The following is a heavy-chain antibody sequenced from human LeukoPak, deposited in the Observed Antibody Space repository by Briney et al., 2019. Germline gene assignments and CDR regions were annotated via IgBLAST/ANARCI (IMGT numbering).Heavy chain of an antibody. CDR3: AKTISPGVVARGFDP. Sequence: GGSLGLSCVASGFSFSDYAMSWVRQAPGKGLEWVSSVSASGANTYYADSVKGRFTISRDNSRNTLSLQINTLSAEDTAVYHCAKTISPGVVARGFDPWGQGTLVTVSS. J-gene: IGHJ5*02. D-gene: IGHD2-15*01. CDR2: VSASGANT. V-gene: IGHV3-23*01. CDR1: GFSFSDYA.